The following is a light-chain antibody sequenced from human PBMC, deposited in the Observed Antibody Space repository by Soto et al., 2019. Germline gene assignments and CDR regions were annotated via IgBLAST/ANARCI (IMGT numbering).Light chain of an antibody. CDR1: PGISSY. V-gene: IGKV1-9*01. CDR3: QQLNSYPLT. CDR2: AAS. Sequence: IELTESPAARSTSVASTFNSTCSASPGISSYLAWYQQKPGKAPKLLIYAASTLQSGAPSRLSGSGSGTDFTLTISSLQPEDFANYYCQQLNSYPLTFGGGTKVDIK. J-gene: IGKJ4*01.